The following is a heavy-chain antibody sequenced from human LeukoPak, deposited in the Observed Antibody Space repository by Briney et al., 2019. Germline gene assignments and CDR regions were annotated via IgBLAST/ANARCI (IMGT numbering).Heavy chain of an antibody. CDR1: GFTFSSYS. CDR3: ARDIAVAGRGFDY. Sequence: MAGRSLRLSCAASGFTFSSYSMNWVRQAPGKGLEWVSSISSSSSYIYYADSVKGRFTISRDNAKNSLYLQMNSLRAEDTAVYYCARDIAVAGRGFDYWGQGTLVTVSS. CDR2: ISSSSSYI. V-gene: IGHV3-21*01. J-gene: IGHJ4*02. D-gene: IGHD6-19*01.